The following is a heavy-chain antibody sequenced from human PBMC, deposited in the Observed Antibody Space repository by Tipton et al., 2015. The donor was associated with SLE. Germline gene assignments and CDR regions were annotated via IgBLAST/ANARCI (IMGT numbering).Heavy chain of an antibody. CDR2: VNRGGST. D-gene: IGHD5/OR15-5a*01. CDR3: AGVSRDAFEI. V-gene: IGHV4-34*01. J-gene: IGHJ3*02. Sequence: TLSLTCAVYGGSLNNYYWNWIRQAPGKGLEWIGEVNRGGSTKINPSLKSRVIVSVDTSKNQVSLKLSSVTAADTAVYYCAGVSRDAFEIWGQGTMVTVSS. CDR1: GGSLNNYY.